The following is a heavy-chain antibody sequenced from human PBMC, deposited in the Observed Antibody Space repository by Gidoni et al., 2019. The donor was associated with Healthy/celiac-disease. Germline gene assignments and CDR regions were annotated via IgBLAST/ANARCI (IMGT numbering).Heavy chain of an antibody. D-gene: IGHD3-22*01. V-gene: IGHV3-23*01. CDR3: AKGQQRIVVVIYLYFDY. Sequence: EVQLLESVGGLVQPGGSLRLSCAASGFTFSSYAMSWVRQAPGKGLEWVSAISGSGGSTYYADSVKGRFTISRDNSKNTLYLQMNSLRAEETAVYYCAKGQQRIVVVIYLYFDYWGQGTLVTVSS. J-gene: IGHJ4*02. CDR1: GFTFSSYA. CDR2: ISGSGGST.